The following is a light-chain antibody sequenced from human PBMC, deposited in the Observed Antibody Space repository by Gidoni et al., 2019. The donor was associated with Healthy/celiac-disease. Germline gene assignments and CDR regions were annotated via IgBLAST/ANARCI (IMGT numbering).Light chain of an antibody. Sequence: DIQMTQSPSSLSASVGDRVTITCRASQRISSYLNWYQQKPGKAPKLLIYAASILQSGVPSRFRGSGSGTDFTLTISSMQPEDFETYYCQQSYSTHLTFGGGTKVEIK. CDR3: QQSYSTHLT. CDR1: QRISSY. V-gene: IGKV1-39*01. CDR2: AAS. J-gene: IGKJ4*01.